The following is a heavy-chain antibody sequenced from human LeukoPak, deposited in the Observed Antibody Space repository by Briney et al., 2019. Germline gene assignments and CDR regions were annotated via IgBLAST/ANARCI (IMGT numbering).Heavy chain of an antibody. D-gene: IGHD1-26*01. CDR2: IYTSGIT. Sequence: SETLSLTCTVSGGSISSGSYYCTWIRQPAGKGLEWIGRIYTSGITNYNPSLKSRVTISVDTSKSQFSLKLSSVTAADTAVYYCAREAYSGSYHFDYWGQGTLVTVSS. CDR3: AREAYSGSYHFDY. V-gene: IGHV4-61*02. J-gene: IGHJ4*02. CDR1: GGSISSGSYY.